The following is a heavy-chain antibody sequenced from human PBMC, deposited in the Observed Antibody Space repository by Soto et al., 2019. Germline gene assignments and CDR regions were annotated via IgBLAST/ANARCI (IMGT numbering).Heavy chain of an antibody. CDR3: AKDLGNYYYYGMDV. Sequence: QVQLVESGGGVVQPGRSLRLSCAASGFTFSSYGMHWVRQAPGKGLEWVAVISYDGSNKYYADSVKGRFTISRGNSKNTVSLQVNSLRAEDTAVYFCAKDLGNYYYYGMDVWGQGTTVTVSS. J-gene: IGHJ6*02. V-gene: IGHV3-30*18. CDR1: GFTFSSYG. CDR2: ISYDGSNK. D-gene: IGHD7-27*01.